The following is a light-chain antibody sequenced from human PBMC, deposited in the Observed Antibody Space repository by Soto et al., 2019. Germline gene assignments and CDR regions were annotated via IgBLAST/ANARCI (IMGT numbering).Light chain of an antibody. J-gene: IGKJ1*01. Sequence: EIVLTQSPGTLSLSPGERATLSCRASQSITSGYLAWYQQKPGQAPRPLIYGASRRASGIPGRLSGSGSGTDFTLTISRLEPEDFAVYYCQHYGTSPTWTFGQGTKVEVK. CDR2: GAS. V-gene: IGKV3-20*01. CDR1: QSITSGY. CDR3: QHYGTSPTWT.